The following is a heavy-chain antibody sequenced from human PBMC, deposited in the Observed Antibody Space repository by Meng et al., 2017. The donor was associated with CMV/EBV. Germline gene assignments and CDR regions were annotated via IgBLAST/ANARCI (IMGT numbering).Heavy chain of an antibody. Sequence: GESLKISCAASGFTFSSYGMHWVRQAPGKGLDWVAFIQYDGSNRYYADSVKGRFTISRDNSKNTLYLQMNSLRPEDTAVYYCAKDAPSYGASPSYYYYGMDVWGQGTTVTVSS. CDR2: IQYDGSNR. CDR3: AKDAPSYGASPSYYYYGMDV. D-gene: IGHD4-17*01. J-gene: IGHJ6*02. V-gene: IGHV3-30*02. CDR1: GFTFSSYG.